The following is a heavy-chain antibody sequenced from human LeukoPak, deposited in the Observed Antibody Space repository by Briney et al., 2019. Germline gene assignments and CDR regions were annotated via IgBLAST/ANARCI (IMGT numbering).Heavy chain of an antibody. D-gene: IGHD1-26*01. J-gene: IGHJ4*02. CDR1: GFTVSSNY. CDR3: ARDRRYSGSYSSIY. V-gene: IGHV3-66*01. CDR2: IYSGGST. Sequence: PGGSLRLSCAASGFTVSSNYMSWVRQAPGKGLEWVSVIYSGGSTYYADSVKGRFTISRDNSKNTLYLQMNSLRAEDTAVYYCARDRRYSGSYSSIYWGQGTLVTVSS.